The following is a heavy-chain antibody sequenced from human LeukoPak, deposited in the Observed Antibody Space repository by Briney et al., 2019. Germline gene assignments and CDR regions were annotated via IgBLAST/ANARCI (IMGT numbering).Heavy chain of an antibody. J-gene: IGHJ4*02. V-gene: IGHV4-34*01. Sequence: PSETLSLTCAVYGGSFSGYYWSWIRQPPGKGLEWIGEINHSGSTNYNLSLKSRVTISVDTSKNQFSLKLSSVTAADTAVYYCARGDLGSYRIDYWGQGTLVTVSS. CDR3: ARGDLGSYRIDY. CDR2: INHSGST. D-gene: IGHD3-16*02. CDR1: GGSFSGYY.